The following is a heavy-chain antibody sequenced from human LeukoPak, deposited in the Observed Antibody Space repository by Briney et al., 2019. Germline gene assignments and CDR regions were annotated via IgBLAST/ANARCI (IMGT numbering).Heavy chain of an antibody. Sequence: GGSLRLSCAASGFTFSSFAMTWVRQAPGKGLEWVSSITGTHYTTYNTDSVKGRFTISRDNSKNTLYLQMNSLRAEDTAVYYCAKADDILTGYLDYWGQGTLVTVSS. D-gene: IGHD3-9*01. CDR3: AKADDILTGYLDY. CDR1: GFTFSSFA. J-gene: IGHJ4*02. CDR2: ITGTHYTT. V-gene: IGHV3-23*01.